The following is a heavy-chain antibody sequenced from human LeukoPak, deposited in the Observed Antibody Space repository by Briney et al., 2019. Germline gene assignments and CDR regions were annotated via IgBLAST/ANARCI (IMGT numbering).Heavy chain of an antibody. J-gene: IGHJ4*02. Sequence: GGSLRPSCAASGFTFSSYEMNWVRQAPGKGLEWVSYISSSGSTIYYADSVKGRFIISRDNAKNSLYLQMNSLRAEDTAVYYCARDRYDSSGIFDYWGQGTLVTVSS. CDR1: GFTFSSYE. D-gene: IGHD3-22*01. CDR2: ISSSGSTI. V-gene: IGHV3-48*03. CDR3: ARDRYDSSGIFDY.